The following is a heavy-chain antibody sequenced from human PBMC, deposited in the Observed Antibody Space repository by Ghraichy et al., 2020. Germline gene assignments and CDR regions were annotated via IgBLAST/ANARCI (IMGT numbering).Heavy chain of an antibody. D-gene: IGHD6-6*01. CDR3: AKDESESIQDYYYGMDV. Sequence: GGSLSLSCAASGFTFSSYAMSWVRQAPGKGLEWVSAISGSGGSTYYADSVKGRFTISRDNSKNTLYLQMNSLRAEDTAVYYCAKDESESIQDYYYGMDVWGQGTTVTVSS. CDR1: GFTFSSYA. CDR2: ISGSGGST. J-gene: IGHJ6*02. V-gene: IGHV3-23*01.